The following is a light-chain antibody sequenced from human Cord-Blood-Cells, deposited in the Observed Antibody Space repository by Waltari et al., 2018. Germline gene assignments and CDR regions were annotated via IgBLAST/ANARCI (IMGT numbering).Light chain of an antibody. Sequence: EIVLTQSPGTLSLSPGLRATPSCRASQSVSSSYLAWYQQKPSQAPRLLIDGASTRATGTPDRFSGSGSGTDFTLTISRLEPEDCAVYYCQQYSSSPMYSYGQGTKLEIK. J-gene: IGKJ2*03. V-gene: IGKV3-20*01. CDR2: GAS. CDR3: QQYSSSPMYS. CDR1: QSVSSSY.